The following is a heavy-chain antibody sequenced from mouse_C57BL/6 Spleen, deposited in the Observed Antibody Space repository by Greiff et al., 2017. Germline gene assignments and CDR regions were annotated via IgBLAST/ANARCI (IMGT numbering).Heavy chain of an antibody. CDR1: GYTFTSYW. J-gene: IGHJ4*01. CDR3: ARYYYGSSRAMDY. Sequence: VQLQQPGAELVKPGASVKMSCKASGYTFTSYWITWVKQRPGQGLEWIGDIYPGSGSTNYNEKFKSKATLTVDTSSSTAYMQLSSLTSEDSAVYYCARYYYGSSRAMDYWGQGTSVTVSS. V-gene: IGHV1-55*01. CDR2: IYPGSGST. D-gene: IGHD1-1*01.